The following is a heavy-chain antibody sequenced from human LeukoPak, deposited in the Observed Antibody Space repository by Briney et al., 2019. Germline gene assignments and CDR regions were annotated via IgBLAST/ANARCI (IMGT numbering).Heavy chain of an antibody. CDR2: ISGSGGGT. CDR3: AKSPYSGAARGAFDI. J-gene: IGHJ3*02. Sequence: PGGSLRLSCAASGFTFSTYAMNWVRQAPGKGLEWVSVISGSGGGTYYADSVKGRFTISRDDSKNMLSLQMNSLRAEDTALYYCAKSPYSGAARGAFDIWGQGTMVTVSS. V-gene: IGHV3-23*01. D-gene: IGHD6-6*01. CDR1: GFTFSTYA.